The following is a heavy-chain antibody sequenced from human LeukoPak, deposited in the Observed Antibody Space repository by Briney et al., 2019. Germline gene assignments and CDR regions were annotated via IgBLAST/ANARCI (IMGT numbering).Heavy chain of an antibody. V-gene: IGHV3-33*01. J-gene: IGHJ4*02. CDR1: GFTFSSYG. CDR3: ATCRDGYNCPLDY. Sequence: PGGSLRLSCAASGFTFSSYGMHWVRQAPGKGLEWVAVIWYDGSNKYYADSVKGRFTISRDNSKNTLYLQMNSLRAEDTAVYYCATCRDGYNCPLDYWGQGTLVTVSS. CDR2: IWYDGSNK. D-gene: IGHD5-24*01.